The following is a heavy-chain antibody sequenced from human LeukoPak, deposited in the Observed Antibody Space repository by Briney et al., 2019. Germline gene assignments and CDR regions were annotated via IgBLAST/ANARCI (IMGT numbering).Heavy chain of an antibody. CDR3: ARRMAPSFLYSYYGMDV. Sequence: PSETLSLTCAVSGYSISSSNWWGWIRPPPGKGLEWIGYIYYSGSTYYNPSLKSRVTMSVDTSKNQFSLKLSSVTAVDTAVYYCARRMAPSFLYSYYGMDVWGQGTTVTVSS. V-gene: IGHV4-28*01. CDR2: IYYSGST. D-gene: IGHD2/OR15-2a*01. CDR1: GYSISSSNW. J-gene: IGHJ6*02.